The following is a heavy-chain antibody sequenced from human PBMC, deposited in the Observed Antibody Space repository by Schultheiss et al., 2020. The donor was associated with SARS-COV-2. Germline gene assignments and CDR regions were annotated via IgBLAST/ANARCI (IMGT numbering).Heavy chain of an antibody. CDR2: INHSGST. J-gene: IGHJ4*02. CDR3: ARGYYDSSGNLFDY. CDR1: GGSISSSSYY. Sequence: SQTLSLTCTVSGGSISSSSYYWSWIRQHPGKGLEWIGEINHSGSTNYNPSLKSRVTISVDTSKNQFSLKLSSVTAADTAVYYCARGYYDSSGNLFDYWGQGTLVTVSS. V-gene: IGHV4-39*07. D-gene: IGHD3-22*01.